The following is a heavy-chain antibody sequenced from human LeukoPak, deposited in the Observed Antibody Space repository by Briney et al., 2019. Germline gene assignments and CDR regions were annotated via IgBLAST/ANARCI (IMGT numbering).Heavy chain of an antibody. D-gene: IGHD5-18*01. CDR2: IYYSGNT. J-gene: IGHJ5*02. Sequence: SETLSLTCTVSGGSISGGGYYWSWIRQHPGKGLEWIGYIYYSGNTYYNPSLKSRVTISVDTSKNQFSLKLSSVTAADTAVYYCARLAWIQLWKSFDPWGQGTLVTVSS. CDR3: ARLAWIQLWKSFDP. CDR1: GGSISGGGYY. V-gene: IGHV4-31*03.